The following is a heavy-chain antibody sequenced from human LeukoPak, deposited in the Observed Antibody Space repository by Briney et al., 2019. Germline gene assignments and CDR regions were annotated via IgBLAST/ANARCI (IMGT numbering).Heavy chain of an antibody. CDR2: ISSSSSYI. CDR1: GFTFSSYS. CDR3: ARRGGAYLAVAYRYYYYMDV. Sequence: PGGSLRLSCAASGFTFSSYSMNWVRQAPGKGLEWVSSISSSSSYIYYADSVKGRFTISRDNAKNSLYLQMNSLRAEDTAVYYCARRGGAYLAVAYRYYYYMDVWGKGTTVTISS. V-gene: IGHV3-21*04. D-gene: IGHD6-19*01. J-gene: IGHJ6*03.